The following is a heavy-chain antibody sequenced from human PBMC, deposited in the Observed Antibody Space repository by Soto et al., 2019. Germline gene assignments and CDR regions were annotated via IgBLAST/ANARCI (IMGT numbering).Heavy chain of an antibody. J-gene: IGHJ6*02. CDR2: SIPIFGTA. CDR1: GGTFSSYA. D-gene: IGHD1-7*01. CDR3: ARECELELRDYYGMDV. V-gene: IGHV1-69*01. Sequence: QVQLVQSGAEVKKPGSSVKVSCKASGGTFSSYAISWVRQAPGQGLEWTGGSIPIFGTANYAQKFQGRVTITADESTSTAYMELSSLRSEDTAVYYCARECELELRDYYGMDVWGQGTTVTVSS.